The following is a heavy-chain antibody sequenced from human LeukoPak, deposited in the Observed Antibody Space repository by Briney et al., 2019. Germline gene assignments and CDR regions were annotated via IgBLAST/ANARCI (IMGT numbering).Heavy chain of an antibody. CDR1: GGTFSSYA. V-gene: IGHV1-69*05. J-gene: IGHJ6*03. Sequence: ASVKVSCKASGGTFSSYAISWVRQAPGQGLEWMGGIIPIFGTANYAQKFQGRVTITTDESTSTAYMELSSLRSEDTAVYYCASDLSNHDYYYYMDVWGKGTTVTVSS. CDR2: IIPIFGTA. CDR3: ASDLSNHDYYYYMDV. D-gene: IGHD4-11*01.